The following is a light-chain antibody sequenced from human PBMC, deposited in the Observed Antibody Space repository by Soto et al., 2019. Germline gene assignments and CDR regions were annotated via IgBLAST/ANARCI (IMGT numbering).Light chain of an antibody. CDR1: QSISSY. V-gene: IGKV1-39*01. CDR3: QQSYSTYTT. Sequence: DIQMTQSPSSLSASVGDRVTITCRASQSISSYFNWYQQKPGKAPKLLIYAASSLQSGVPSRFSGSGSGTDFTLTISSLQPEDFATYYCQQSYSTYTTFGQGTRLEIK. CDR2: AAS. J-gene: IGKJ5*01.